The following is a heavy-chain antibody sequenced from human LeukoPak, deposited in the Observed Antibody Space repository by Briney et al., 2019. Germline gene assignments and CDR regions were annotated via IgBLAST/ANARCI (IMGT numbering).Heavy chain of an antibody. J-gene: IGHJ4*02. CDR3: ARGLYSSSP. Sequence: PGGSLRLSCAASGFTFSSYAMSWVRQAPGKGLEWVSAISGSGFTYYADSVKGRFTISRDNSKNTLCLQMNGLRAGDTAVYYCARGLYSSSPWGQGTLVTVSS. V-gene: IGHV3-23*01. CDR1: GFTFSSYA. D-gene: IGHD6-6*01. CDR2: ISGSGFT.